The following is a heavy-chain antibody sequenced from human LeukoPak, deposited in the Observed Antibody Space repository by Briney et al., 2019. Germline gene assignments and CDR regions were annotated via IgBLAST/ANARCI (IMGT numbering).Heavy chain of an antibody. CDR2: FGTRSTSI. Sequence: GGSLRLSCTASGFTFSGYSMNWIRQAPGKGLEWVSSFGTRSTSIHHAGSVKGRFAISRDNAKNSLYLQMNSLRAEDTALYYCAREVSEGFDFWGQGTLVTVSS. D-gene: IGHD3-22*01. CDR1: GFTFSGYS. CDR3: AREVSEGFDF. J-gene: IGHJ4*02. V-gene: IGHV3-21*01.